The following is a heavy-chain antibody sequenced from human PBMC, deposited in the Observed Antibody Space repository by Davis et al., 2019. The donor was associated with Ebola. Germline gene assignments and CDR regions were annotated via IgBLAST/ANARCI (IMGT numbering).Heavy chain of an antibody. Sequence: GESLKISCLGSGYSFTTYWIGWVRQMPGKGLEWMGIIYPGDSDTRYSPSFEGQVTISVDKSISTAYLQWNSLKASDTAMYYCARRRGFSSGWYVDYWGQGTLVTVSS. CDR2: IYPGDSDT. CDR1: GYSFTTYW. D-gene: IGHD6-19*01. J-gene: IGHJ4*02. V-gene: IGHV5-51*01. CDR3: ARRRGFSSGWYVDY.